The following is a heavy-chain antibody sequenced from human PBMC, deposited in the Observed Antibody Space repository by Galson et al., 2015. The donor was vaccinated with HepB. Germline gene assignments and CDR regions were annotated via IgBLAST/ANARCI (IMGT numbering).Heavy chain of an antibody. CDR3: ARDSTWIQLWPGGFDY. CDR1: GFTFSSYA. V-gene: IGHV3-30-3*01. CDR2: ISYDGSNK. J-gene: IGHJ4*02. D-gene: IGHD5-18*01. Sequence: SLRLSCAASGFTFSSYAMHWVRQAPGKGLEWVAVISYDGSNKYYADSVKGRFTISRDNSKNTLYLQMNSLRAEDTAVYYCARDSTWIQLWPGGFDYWGQGTLVTVSS.